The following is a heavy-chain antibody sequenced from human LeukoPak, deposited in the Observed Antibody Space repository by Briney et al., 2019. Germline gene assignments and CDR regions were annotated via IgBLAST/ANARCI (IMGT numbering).Heavy chain of an antibody. V-gene: IGHV4-34*01. CDR1: GGSFSGYY. Sequence: SETLSLTCAVYGGSFSGYYWSWIRQPPGKGLEWIGEINHSGSTNYNPSLKSRVTISVDTSKNQFSLKLSSVTAADTAVYYCAKTGGSSSHGGNYYYYGMDVWGQGTTVTVSS. CDR2: INHSGST. D-gene: IGHD6-6*01. J-gene: IGHJ6*02. CDR3: AKTGGSSSHGGNYYYYGMDV.